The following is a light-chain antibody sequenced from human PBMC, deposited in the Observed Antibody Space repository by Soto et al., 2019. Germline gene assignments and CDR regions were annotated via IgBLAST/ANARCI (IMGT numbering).Light chain of an antibody. CDR2: GAS. V-gene: IGKV3-20*01. CDR1: QSLTSNY. CDR3: QQYGNT. J-gene: IGKJ4*01. Sequence: EIVLTQSPGTLSLSPGERATLSCRASQSLTSNYLAWYQQKPGQAPRLLIYGASSRATGIPDRFSGSGSGTDFTLTIRRQEPEDFEVYFCQQYGNTFGGGTRVEI.